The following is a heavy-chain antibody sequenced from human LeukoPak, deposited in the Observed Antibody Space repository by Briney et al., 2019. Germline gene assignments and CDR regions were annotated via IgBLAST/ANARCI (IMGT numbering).Heavy chain of an antibody. D-gene: IGHD3-10*01. V-gene: IGHV3-53*01. CDR1: GFTVSTNY. Sequence: GGSLRLSCAASGFTVSTNYMSWVRQAPGKGLEWASVIYSDGRTYYADSVKGRFTISRDNSKNTLYLQMNSLRAEDTAVYYCARDSGRFDVFDIWGQGTMVTVSS. J-gene: IGHJ3*02. CDR3: ARDSGRFDVFDI. CDR2: IYSDGRT.